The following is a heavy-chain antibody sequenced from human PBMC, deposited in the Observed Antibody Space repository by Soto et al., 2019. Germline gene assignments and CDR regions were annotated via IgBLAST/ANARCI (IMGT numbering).Heavy chain of an antibody. CDR2: IYPGDSDT. J-gene: IGHJ3*02. CDR1: GYSFTSYW. CDR3: ASMGAAEKGGRAFDI. D-gene: IGHD3-16*01. V-gene: IGHV5-51*01. Sequence: PGESLKISCKGSGYSFTSYWIGWVRQMPGKGLEWMGIIYPGDSDTRYSPSFQGQVTISADKSISTAYLQWSSLKASDTAMYYCASMGAAEKGGRAFDIWGQGTMVTVS.